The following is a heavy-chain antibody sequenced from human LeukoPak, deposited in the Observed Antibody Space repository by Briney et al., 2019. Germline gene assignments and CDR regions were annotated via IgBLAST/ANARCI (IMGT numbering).Heavy chain of an antibody. CDR2: INPSGGST. V-gene: IGHV1-46*01. CDR3: ARVGYDNRVPGVGAFDI. Sequence: ASVKVSCKASGYTFTSYYMHWVRQAPGQGLEWMGIINPSGGSTSYAQKFQGRVTMTRDMSTSTVYMELSSLRSEDTAVYYCARVGYDNRVPGVGAFDIWGQGTMVTVSS. D-gene: IGHD3-22*01. CDR1: GYTFTSYY. J-gene: IGHJ3*02.